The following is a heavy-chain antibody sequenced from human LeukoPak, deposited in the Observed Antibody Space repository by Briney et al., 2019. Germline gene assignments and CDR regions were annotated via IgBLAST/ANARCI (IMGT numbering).Heavy chain of an antibody. CDR1: GGTFSSYA. D-gene: IGHD6-13*01. CDR3: ARGKAAAGIYYFDY. V-gene: IGHV1-69*04. Sequence: SVKVSCKASGGTFSSYAISWVRQAPGQGLEWMGRIIPILGIANYAQKFQGRVTITADKSTSTAYMELSSLRSEDTAVYYCARGKAAAGIYYFDYWGQGTLVTVSS. J-gene: IGHJ4*02. CDR2: IIPILGIA.